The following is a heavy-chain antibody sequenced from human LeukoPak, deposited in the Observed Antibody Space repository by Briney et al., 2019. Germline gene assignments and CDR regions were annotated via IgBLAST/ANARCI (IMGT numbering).Heavy chain of an antibody. J-gene: IGHJ6*02. Sequence: SETLSLTCTVSGGSISSGGYYWSWIRQHPGKGLEWIGYIYYSGNTYYNPSLKSRVTISVDTSKNQFSLKLSSVTAADTAVYYCARNVYDILTYYYYGMDVWGQGTTVTVSS. CDR2: IYYSGNT. V-gene: IGHV4-31*03. D-gene: IGHD3-9*01. CDR1: GGSISSGGYY. CDR3: ARNVYDILTYYYYGMDV.